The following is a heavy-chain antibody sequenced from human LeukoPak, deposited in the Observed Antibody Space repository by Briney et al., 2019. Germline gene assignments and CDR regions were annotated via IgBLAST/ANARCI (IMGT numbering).Heavy chain of an antibody. CDR2: IKQDGSEK. D-gene: IGHD6-19*01. CDR1: GFTFSSYW. J-gene: IGHJ4*02. CDR3: ARDLRRFGAVAGLY. V-gene: IGHV3-7*01. Sequence: GGSLRLSCAASGFTFSSYWMSWVRQAPGKGLEWVANIKQDGSEKYYVDSVKGRFTISRDNAKNPLYLQMNSLRAEDTAVYYCARDLRRFGAVAGLYWGQGTLVTVSS.